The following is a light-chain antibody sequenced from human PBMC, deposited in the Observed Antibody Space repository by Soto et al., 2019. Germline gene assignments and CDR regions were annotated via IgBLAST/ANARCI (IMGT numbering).Light chain of an antibody. CDR1: QSVSSN. CDR3: QQYNSWPLT. V-gene: IGKV3-15*01. J-gene: IGKJ4*01. Sequence: EIVMTQSPATLSVSPGERATLSCRASQSVSSNLAWYQQKPGQAPRLLIYDASTRATGMPARFSGSGSGTEFTLTISSLQSEDFAVYYCQQYNSWPLTFGGGTKVEIK. CDR2: DAS.